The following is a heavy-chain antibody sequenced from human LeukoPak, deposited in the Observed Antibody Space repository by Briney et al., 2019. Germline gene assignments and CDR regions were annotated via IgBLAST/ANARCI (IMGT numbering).Heavy chain of an antibody. J-gene: IGHJ3*02. CDR2: VYYSGST. Sequence: SETLSLTCTVSGGSISSSSYYWSWIRQHPGKGLEWIGYVYYSGSTNYNPSLKSRLTISVDTSQNQFSLKLSSVTAADTAVYYCARGKTYYDISKDAFDIWGQGTMVTVSS. CDR1: GGSISSSSYY. CDR3: ARGKTYYDISKDAFDI. V-gene: IGHV4-31*03. D-gene: IGHD3-22*01.